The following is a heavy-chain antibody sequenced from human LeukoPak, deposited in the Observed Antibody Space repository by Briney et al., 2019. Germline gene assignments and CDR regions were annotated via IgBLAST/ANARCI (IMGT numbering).Heavy chain of an antibody. CDR1: DDSFSSHY. J-gene: IGHJ3*02. D-gene: IGHD4-17*01. CDR3: ARDLVTVTKGFDI. CDR2: ISYIGST. Sequence: SETLSLTCAVSDDSFSSHYWTWIRQPPGKGLEWIVYISYIGSTHYNPSLKSRVTISIDTSKNESSLKLTSVTAADTAVYYCARDLVTVTKGFDIWGQGTMVTVSS. V-gene: IGHV4-59*11.